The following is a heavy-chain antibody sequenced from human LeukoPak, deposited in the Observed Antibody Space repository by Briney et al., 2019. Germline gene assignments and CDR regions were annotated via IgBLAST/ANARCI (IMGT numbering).Heavy chain of an antibody. CDR2: INHSGST. D-gene: IGHD5-12*01. CDR1: GGSFSGYY. Sequence: SETLSLTCAVYGGSFSGYYWSWIRQPPGKGLEWIGEINHSGSTNYNPSLKSRVTISVDTSKNQFSLKLSSVTAADTAVYYCASSVGSVATSYAFDIWGQGTMVTVSS. J-gene: IGHJ3*02. CDR3: ASSVGSVATSYAFDI. V-gene: IGHV4-34*01.